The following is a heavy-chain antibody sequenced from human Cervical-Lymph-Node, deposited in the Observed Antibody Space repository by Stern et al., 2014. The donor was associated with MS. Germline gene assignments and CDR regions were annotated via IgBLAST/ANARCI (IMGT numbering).Heavy chain of an antibody. J-gene: IGHJ6*02. CDR1: GGSISSSGDH. Sequence: QVQLQESGPGLVKPSETLSLTCAVSGGSISSSGDHWGWIRQSPGKGLEWIGSSSNSGSPYSNPSLKRRVPISEDTFETQFSLNLSSVTAADTAVYYCARQKSSWTGGLGGMDVWGQGTTVTVSS. CDR3: ARQKSSWTGGLGGMDV. D-gene: IGHD2-2*01. CDR2: SSNSGSP. V-gene: IGHV4-39*01.